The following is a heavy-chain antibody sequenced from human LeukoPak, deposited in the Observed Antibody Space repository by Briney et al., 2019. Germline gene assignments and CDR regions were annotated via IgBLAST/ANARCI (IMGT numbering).Heavy chain of an antibody. CDR2: IYPGDSNL. Sequence: GESLKISCEASGYTFTTYWIGWVRQLPGKGLDWVGYIYPGDSNLGYNPSFQGQVTVSVDKSITTAYLQWSSLKASDTGTYLCAAINHPSGLLYRGQGTPVTVSS. D-gene: IGHD3-10*01. CDR1: GYTFTTYW. V-gene: IGHV5-51*01. J-gene: IGHJ4*02. CDR3: AAINHPSGLLY.